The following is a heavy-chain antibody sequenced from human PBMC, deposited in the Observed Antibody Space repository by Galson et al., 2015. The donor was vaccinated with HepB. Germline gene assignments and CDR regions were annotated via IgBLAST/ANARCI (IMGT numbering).Heavy chain of an antibody. CDR2: ISAYNGNT. D-gene: IGHD6-19*01. Sequence: SVKVSCKASGYTFTSYGISWVRQAPGQGLEWMGWISAYNGNTNYAQKLQGRVTMTTDTSTSTAYMELRSLRSDDTAVYYCARRTRGYSSGRFLDYWGQGTLVTVSS. V-gene: IGHV1-18*01. CDR3: ARRTRGYSSGRFLDY. J-gene: IGHJ4*02. CDR1: GYTFTSYG.